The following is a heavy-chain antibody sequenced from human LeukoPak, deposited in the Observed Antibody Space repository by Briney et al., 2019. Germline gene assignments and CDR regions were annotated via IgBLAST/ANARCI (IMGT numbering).Heavy chain of an antibody. V-gene: IGHV3-43*02. CDR1: GLITDDYA. CDR3: AKDRGPYSGYDSFFDF. D-gene: IGHD5-12*01. Sequence: PGGSLRLSCAAPGLITDDYAIHWVRQAPGKGLEWVSLISGDGGSTYYSDSVKGRFTISRDNSKNTLFLQMNSLRAEDTAVYYCAKDRGPYSGYDSFFDFWGQGTLVTVSS. J-gene: IGHJ4*02. CDR2: ISGDGGST.